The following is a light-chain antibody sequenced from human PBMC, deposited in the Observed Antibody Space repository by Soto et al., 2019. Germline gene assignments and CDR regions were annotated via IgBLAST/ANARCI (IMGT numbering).Light chain of an antibody. CDR2: EVS. V-gene: IGLV2-14*01. CDR3: SSYTSSSTVV. J-gene: IGLJ2*01. Sequence: QSALTQPASVSGSPGQSITISCTGTSSDVGGYNYVSWYQQHPRKAPKLTIYEVSNRPSGVSNRFSGSKSGNTASLTISGLQAEDEADYYCSSYTSSSTVVFGGGTKLTVL. CDR1: SSDVGGYNY.